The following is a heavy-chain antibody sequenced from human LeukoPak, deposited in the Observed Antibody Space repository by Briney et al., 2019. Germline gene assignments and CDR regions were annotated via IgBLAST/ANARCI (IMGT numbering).Heavy chain of an antibody. Sequence: PSETRSLTCLVSSGSVSSYYWTWIRQPPGKGLEWIGYIYHTGSNNYSPSLKSRVTMYVDTSKNQLSLKLSSVTAADTAMYYCARARYTNSWYAVDIWGQGTMVTVSS. CDR2: IYHTGSN. CDR3: ARARYTNSWYAVDI. CDR1: SGSVSSYY. D-gene: IGHD6-13*01. J-gene: IGHJ3*02. V-gene: IGHV4-59*08.